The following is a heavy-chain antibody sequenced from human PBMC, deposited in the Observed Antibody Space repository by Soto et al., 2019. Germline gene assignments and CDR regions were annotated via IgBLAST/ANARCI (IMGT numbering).Heavy chain of an antibody. CDR3: ARESEDLTSNFDY. Sequence: PWGSLRLSCAASGFTFTRYSMNCVRHAPGKGLEWVSSISSTTNYIYYADSMKGRFTVSRDNAKNSVHLEMNSLSAEDTAVYYCARESEDLTSNFDYWGQGTLVTVSS. V-gene: IGHV3-21*01. J-gene: IGHJ4*02. CDR1: GFTFTRYS. CDR2: ISSTTNYI.